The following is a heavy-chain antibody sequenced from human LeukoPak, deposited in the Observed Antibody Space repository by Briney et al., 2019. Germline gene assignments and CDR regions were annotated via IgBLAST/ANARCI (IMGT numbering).Heavy chain of an antibody. CDR2: INTDGSST. CDR1: GFTFSSYW. J-gene: IGHJ4*02. D-gene: IGHD2-2*01. V-gene: IGHV3-74*01. Sequence: PGGSLRLSCAASGFTFSSYWMHWVRQAPGKGLVWVSRINTDGSSTSYADSVKGRFTISRDNAKNTLYLQMNSLRAEDTAVYYCASDRSSTRIFDYWGQGTLVTVSS. CDR3: ASDRSSTRIFDY.